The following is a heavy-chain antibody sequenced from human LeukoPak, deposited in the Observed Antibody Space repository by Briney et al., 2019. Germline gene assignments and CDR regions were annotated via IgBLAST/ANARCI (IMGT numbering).Heavy chain of an antibody. J-gene: IGHJ6*02. CDR3: ARHDYGSLRDYYCYGMDV. CDR2: IYPGDSDT. V-gene: IGHV5-51*01. D-gene: IGHD4-17*01. CDR1: GYSFIIYW. Sequence: GEPLKISCQGSGYSFIIYWIGWVRQMPGQGLEWMGIIYPGDSDTRYSTSFPGQVTLYPDKCTRTASLRWSSLTAPDTPLSYSARHDYGSLRDYYCYGMDVWGQGSTVTVSS.